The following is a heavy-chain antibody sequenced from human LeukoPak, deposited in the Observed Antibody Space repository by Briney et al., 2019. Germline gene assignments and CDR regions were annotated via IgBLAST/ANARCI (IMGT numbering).Heavy chain of an antibody. CDR2: ISSSSSYT. D-gene: IGHD3-16*02. Sequence: AGGSLRLSCAASGFTFSDCYMSWIRQAPGKGLEWVSYISSSSSYTNYADSVKGRFTISRDNAKNSLYLQMNSLRAEDTAVYYCASGLTFGGVIVIPGVAFDIWGQGTMVTVSS. V-gene: IGHV3-11*06. J-gene: IGHJ3*02. CDR1: GFTFSDCY. CDR3: ASGLTFGGVIVIPGVAFDI.